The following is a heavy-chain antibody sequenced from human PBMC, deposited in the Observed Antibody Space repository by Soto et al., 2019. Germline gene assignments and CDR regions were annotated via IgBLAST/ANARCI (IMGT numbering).Heavy chain of an antibody. CDR1: GYMFTTCG. D-gene: IGHD6-6*01. V-gene: IGHV1-18*04. CDR2: ISAYNGNK. J-gene: IGHJ4*02. Sequence: QGQLMQSGGEDKKPGASVEVYCKASGYMFTTCGFSGVRQAPGHGLEWMAWISAYNGNKKYAQQFQDRVTLTQHTSPTTVSIEIRNLSSPDTAIYYCARTGGEMAARPLEYWGQGTRVTVPP. CDR3: ARTGGEMAARPLEY.